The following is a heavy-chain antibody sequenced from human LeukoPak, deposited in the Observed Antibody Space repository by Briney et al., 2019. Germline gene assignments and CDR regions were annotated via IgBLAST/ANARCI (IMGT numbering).Heavy chain of an antibody. V-gene: IGHV3-7*02. Sequence: GGSLRLSCAASGSTFSGYWMSWLRQAPGKGLEWVANVKQDGSEKYYVDSVKARFTISRDNAKNSLFLQMNSLRAEDTAVYYCARYGSIAAAGTFDYWGQGTLVTVSS. CDR2: VKQDGSEK. J-gene: IGHJ4*02. D-gene: IGHD6-13*01. CDR3: ARYGSIAAAGTFDY. CDR1: GSTFSGYW.